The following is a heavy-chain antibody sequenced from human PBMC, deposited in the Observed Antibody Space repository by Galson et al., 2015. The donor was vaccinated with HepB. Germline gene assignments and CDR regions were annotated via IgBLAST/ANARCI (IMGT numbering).Heavy chain of an antibody. CDR1: GFTSRDLA. V-gene: IGHV3-9*02. D-gene: IGHD3-10*01. J-gene: IGHJ4*02. CDR3: GRDQRPGGLGF. CDR2: IYWNGARV. Sequence: SLRLSCAASGFTSRDLAMHWVRQPPGKGLEWVGGIYWNGARVDYADSVKGRFTISRDNAKNSLHLQMNSLRPEDTALYYCGRDQRPGGLGFWGQGTLVTVSS.